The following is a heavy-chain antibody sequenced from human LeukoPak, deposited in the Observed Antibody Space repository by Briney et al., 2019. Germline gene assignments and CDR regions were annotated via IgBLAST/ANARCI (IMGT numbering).Heavy chain of an antibody. D-gene: IGHD2-2*01. Sequence: SETLSLTCAVYGGSFSGYYWSWIRQPPGKGLEWIGEINHSGSTNYNPSLKSRVPISVDTSKNQFSLKLSSVTAADTAVYYCARGYQLGSYLWFDPWGQGTLVTVSS. J-gene: IGHJ5*02. CDR2: INHSGST. CDR3: ARGYQLGSYLWFDP. V-gene: IGHV4-34*01. CDR1: GGSFSGYY.